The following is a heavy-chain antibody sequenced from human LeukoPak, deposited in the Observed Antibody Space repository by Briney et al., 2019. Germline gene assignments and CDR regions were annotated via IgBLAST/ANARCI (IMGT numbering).Heavy chain of an antibody. J-gene: IGHJ4*02. V-gene: IGHV4-61*02. Sequence: PSETLSLTCTVSGGSISSGSYYWSWIRQPAGKGLEWIGRIYTSGSTSYNPSLKSRVTISVGTSKNQFSLKLSSVTAADTAVYYCARHGGGPMNYWGQGTLVTVSS. CDR1: GGSISSGSYY. D-gene: IGHD3-16*01. CDR3: ARHGGGPMNY. CDR2: IYTSGST.